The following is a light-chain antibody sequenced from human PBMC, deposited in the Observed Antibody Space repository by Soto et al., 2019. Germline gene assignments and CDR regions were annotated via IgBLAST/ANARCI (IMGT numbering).Light chain of an antibody. V-gene: IGKV3-20*01. Sequence: EDVLTQSPGTLSLYPGERATLSCRASQSVRSSSLAWYQQKPGQAPRLLIYGASSRATGIPDRFSGSGSGTDFTLTISRLEPEDFAVYYCQQYGRSPRTFGQGTKVAI. J-gene: IGKJ1*01. CDR3: QQYGRSPRT. CDR2: GAS. CDR1: QSVRSSS.